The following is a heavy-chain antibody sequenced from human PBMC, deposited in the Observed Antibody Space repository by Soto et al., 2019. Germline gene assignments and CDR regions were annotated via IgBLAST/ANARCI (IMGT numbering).Heavy chain of an antibody. V-gene: IGHV1-8*01. J-gene: IGHJ6*03. D-gene: IGHD3-10*01. CDR3: ARAFYGSGSYWRGYYYYYYMDV. Sequence: ASVKVSCKACGDTFTSYDINWVRQATGQGLEWMGWMNPNSGNTGYAQKFQGRVTMTRNTSISTAYMELSSLRSEDTAVYYCARAFYGSGSYWRGYYYYYYMDVWGKGTTVTSP. CDR2: MNPNSGNT. CDR1: GDTFTSYD.